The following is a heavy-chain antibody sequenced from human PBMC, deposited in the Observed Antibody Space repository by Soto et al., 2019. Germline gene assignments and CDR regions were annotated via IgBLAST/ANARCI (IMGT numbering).Heavy chain of an antibody. CDR1: GYTFSSYH. J-gene: IGHJ5*02. CDR3: ARETNIAAAGTGPFVDP. CDR2: ISAYNGNT. D-gene: IGHD6-13*01. Sequence: ASVKVSCKASGYTFSSYHISWVRQAPGQGLEWMGWISAYNGNTNYAQKLQGRVTMTTDTSTSTAYMELRSLRSDDTAVYYCARETNIAAAGTGPFVDPWGQGTLVTVSS. V-gene: IGHV1-18*01.